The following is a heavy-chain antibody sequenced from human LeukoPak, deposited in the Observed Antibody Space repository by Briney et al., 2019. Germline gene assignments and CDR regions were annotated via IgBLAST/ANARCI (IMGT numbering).Heavy chain of an antibody. J-gene: IGHJ4*02. D-gene: IGHD3-16*01. CDR3: ARDLGRTFAPGFDY. CDR2: ISAYNGNT. V-gene: IGHV1-18*04. Sequence: ASVKVSCKASGYTFTSYGISWVRQAPGQGLEWMGWISAYNGNTNYAQKLQGRATMTTDTSTSTAYMELRSLRSDDTAVYYCARDLGRTFAPGFDYWGQGTLVTVSS. CDR1: GYTFTSYG.